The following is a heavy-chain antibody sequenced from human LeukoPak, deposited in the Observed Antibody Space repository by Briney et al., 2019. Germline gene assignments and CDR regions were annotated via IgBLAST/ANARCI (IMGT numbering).Heavy chain of an antibody. CDR3: AREQDYYDSSGYYPRFDY. D-gene: IGHD3-22*01. J-gene: IGHJ4*02. CDR2: IIPIFGTA. V-gene: IGHV1-69*05. CDR1: GGTFSSYA. Sequence: ASVKVSCKASGGTFSSYAISWVRQAPGQGLEWMGRIIPIFGTANYAQKFQGRVTITTDESTSTAYMELSSLRSEDTAVYYCAREQDYYDSSGYYPRFDYWGQGTLVTVSS.